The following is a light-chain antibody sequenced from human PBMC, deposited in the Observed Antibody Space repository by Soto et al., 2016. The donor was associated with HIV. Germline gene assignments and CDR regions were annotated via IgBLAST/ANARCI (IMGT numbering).Light chain of an antibody. Sequence: DIQMTQSPSSLSASVEDRVTITCRASQNIKSYLNWYQKKVGEAPKLLIFAAVNLQSGVPSRFSGSVSGTDFILTITSLQPEDFGTYYCQQSYNTPRTFGGGTKVAIK. CDR1: QNIKSY. CDR2: AAV. CDR3: QQSYNTPRT. J-gene: IGKJ4*01. V-gene: IGKV1-39*01.